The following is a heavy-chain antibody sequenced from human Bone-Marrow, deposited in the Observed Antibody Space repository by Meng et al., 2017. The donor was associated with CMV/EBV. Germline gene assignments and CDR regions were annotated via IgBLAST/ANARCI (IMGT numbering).Heavy chain of an antibody. J-gene: IGHJ4*02. Sequence: SLRLSCAASGLNVSSNRMGWVRQAPGKELEWVSVIQSGGSAYYTDSVKGRFTISRDNSKSTVYLQMNSLGVEDTAVYHCARGGSYDYWGQGTLVTVSS. CDR3: ARGGSYDY. CDR1: GLNVSSNR. CDR2: IQSGGSA. V-gene: IGHV3-66*01.